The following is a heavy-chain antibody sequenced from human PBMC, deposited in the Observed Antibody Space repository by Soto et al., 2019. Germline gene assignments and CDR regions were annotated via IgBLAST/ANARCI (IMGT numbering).Heavy chain of an antibody. Sequence: NPSETLSLSCTVSGVSSSRGGYYWSWFRQHPGKGLEWIGYIYYSGSTYYNPSLKSRVTISVDTSKNQFSLKLSSVTAADTAVYYCARSVITTYSSSWTPKYYYYGMDVWGQGTTVTVS. D-gene: IGHD6-13*01. CDR3: ARSVITTYSSSWTPKYYYYGMDV. CDR2: IYYSGST. V-gene: IGHV4-31*03. CDR1: GVSSSRGGYY. J-gene: IGHJ6*02.